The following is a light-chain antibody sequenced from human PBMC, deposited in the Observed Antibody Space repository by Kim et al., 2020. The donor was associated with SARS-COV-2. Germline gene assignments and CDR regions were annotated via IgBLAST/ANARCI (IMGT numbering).Light chain of an antibody. Sequence: AIRMTQSPSSLSASTGDRVTITCRASQGISSYLAWYQQKPGKPPKLLIYAASTLQSGFPSRFSGSGSETDFTLTISCLQSEDFATYYCQQYYSYPRTFGQGTKVDIK. CDR3: QQYYSYPRT. J-gene: IGKJ1*01. CDR2: AAS. V-gene: IGKV1-8*01. CDR1: QGISSY.